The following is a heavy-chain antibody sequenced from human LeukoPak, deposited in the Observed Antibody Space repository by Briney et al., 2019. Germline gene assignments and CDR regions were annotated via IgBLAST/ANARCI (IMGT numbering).Heavy chain of an antibody. CDR2: INTNTGNP. J-gene: IGHJ4*02. CDR1: GYTFTSYA. D-gene: IGHD4-23*01. CDR3: AARSSYGGKVSIVDY. Sequence: ASVKVSCKASGYTFTSYAMNWVRQAPGQGLEWMGWINTNTGNPTYAQGFTGRFVFSLDTSVSTAYLQISSLKAEDTAVYYCAARSSYGGKVSIVDYWGQGTLVTVSS. V-gene: IGHV7-4-1*02.